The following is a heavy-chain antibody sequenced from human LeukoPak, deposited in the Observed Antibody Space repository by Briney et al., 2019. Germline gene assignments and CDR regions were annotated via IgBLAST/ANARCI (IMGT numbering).Heavy chain of an antibody. Sequence: SGPTLVNPTQTLTLTCTFSGFSLSTSGVGVGWIRQPPGKALEWLALIYWDDDKRYSPSLKSRLTITKDTSKNQVVLTMTNMDPVDTATYYCAHSGSMIVVVNGLNRFDPWGQGTLVTVSS. D-gene: IGHD3-22*01. J-gene: IGHJ5*02. V-gene: IGHV2-5*02. CDR3: AHSGSMIVVVNGLNRFDP. CDR2: IYWDDDK. CDR1: GFSLSTSGVG.